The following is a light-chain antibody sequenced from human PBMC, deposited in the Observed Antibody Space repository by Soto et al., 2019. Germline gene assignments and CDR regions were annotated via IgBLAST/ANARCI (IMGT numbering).Light chain of an antibody. CDR1: QDINSY. Sequence: DIPITHSPSSLSASVRYRVTITCQASQDINSYLNWFQQKPGKAPKVLIYDASNLKTGVPSRFSGSGSGTHYTFTISSLQPEDIATYYCQHYDSLRLTFGGGTKVDIK. CDR3: QHYDSLRLT. J-gene: IGKJ4*01. CDR2: DAS. V-gene: IGKV1-33*01.